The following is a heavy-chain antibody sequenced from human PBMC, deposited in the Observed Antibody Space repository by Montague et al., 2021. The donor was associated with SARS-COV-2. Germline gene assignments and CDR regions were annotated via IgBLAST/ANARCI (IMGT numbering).Heavy chain of an antibody. CDR3: ARESRLKYLEWSGSRYDYYGIDV. CDR2: ISSSGTT. J-gene: IGHJ6*02. D-gene: IGHD3-3*01. V-gene: IGHV4-59*01. CDR1: GGSIGAYY. Sequence: SETLSLTCTVSGGSIGAYYWGWIRQPPGKGPEWIAYISSSGTTNYNPSLKSRITVSVDTSRNQLSLKLSSVTAADSAVYYCARESRLKYLEWSGSRYDYYGIDVWGQGTTVTVSS.